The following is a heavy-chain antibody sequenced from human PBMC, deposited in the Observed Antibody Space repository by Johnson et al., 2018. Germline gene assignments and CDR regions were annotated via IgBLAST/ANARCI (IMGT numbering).Heavy chain of an antibody. CDR1: GFTFSSYG. D-gene: IGHD1-7*01. V-gene: IGHV3-30*18. CDR3: AKAFGITRPTFLFAAFDI. J-gene: IGHJ3*02. CDR2: MSYDGSNK. Sequence: VQLVETGGGLVQPGGSLRPSCAASGFTFSSYGMHCVRQAPGKGLEWVAVMSYDGSNKDYADSVKGRFTISRDNAKNTLYLQMNSLRAEDTAVYYCAKAFGITRPTFLFAAFDIWGQGTMVTVSS.